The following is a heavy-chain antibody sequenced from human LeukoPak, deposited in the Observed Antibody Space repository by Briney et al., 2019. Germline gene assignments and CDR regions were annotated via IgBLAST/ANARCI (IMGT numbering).Heavy chain of an antibody. CDR2: IYHSGST. CDR3: ARTGAAGIAATLVY. Sequence: SETLSLTCTVSGYSISSGYYWGWIRQPPGKGLEWIGRIYHSGSTYYNPSLKSRVTISVDTSKNQFSLKLSSVTAADTAVYYCARTGAAGIAATLVYWGQGILVTVSS. V-gene: IGHV4-38-2*02. CDR1: GYSISSGYY. J-gene: IGHJ4*02. D-gene: IGHD6-13*01.